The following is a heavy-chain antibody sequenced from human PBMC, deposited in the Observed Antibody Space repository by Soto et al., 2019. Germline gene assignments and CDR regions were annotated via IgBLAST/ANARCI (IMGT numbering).Heavy chain of an antibody. D-gene: IGHD6-6*01. CDR1: GFTFSSYA. V-gene: IGHV3-23*01. CDR2: ISGSGGST. J-gene: IGHJ4*02. Sequence: GGSLRLSCAASGFTFSSYAMSWVRQAPGKGLEWVSAISGSGGSTYYADSVKGRFTISRDNSKNTLYLQMNSLRAEDTAVYYCAKLTRDSSSSWLFDYWGQGTLVTVSS. CDR3: AKLTRDSSSSWLFDY.